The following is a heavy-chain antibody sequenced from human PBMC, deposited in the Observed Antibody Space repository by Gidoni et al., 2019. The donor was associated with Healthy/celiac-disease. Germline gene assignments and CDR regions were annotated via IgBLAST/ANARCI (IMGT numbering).Heavy chain of an antibody. CDR2: INSDGSRT. J-gene: IGHJ1*01. D-gene: IGHD6-6*01. V-gene: IGHV3-74*01. Sequence: EVQLVESGGGVVQPGGSLRLPCAASGFTFSSYWMPGVRQAPGKGLVWVSRINSDGSRTTYADSVKGRFTISRDNAKNTLYLQMNSLRAEDTAVYYCAREEYSSSSLFAEYFQHWGQGTLVTVSS. CDR3: AREEYSSSSLFAEYFQH. CDR1: GFTFSSYW.